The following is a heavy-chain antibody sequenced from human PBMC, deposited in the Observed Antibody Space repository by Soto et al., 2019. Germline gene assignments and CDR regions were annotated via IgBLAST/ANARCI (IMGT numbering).Heavy chain of an antibody. D-gene: IGHD3-9*01. J-gene: IGHJ4*02. CDR3: AIVFGTYYDVLTGLWGGHFDH. V-gene: IGHV1-46*03. CDR2: INPAGGTT. CDR1: GYTFTSYG. Sequence: ASVKVSCKASGYTFTSYGISWVRQAPGQGLEWMGVINPAGGTTFHAQKFQDRVTMTRDTSTSTAFIELISLRSEDTAVFYCAIVFGTYYDVLTGLWGGHFDHWGQGTQVTVSS.